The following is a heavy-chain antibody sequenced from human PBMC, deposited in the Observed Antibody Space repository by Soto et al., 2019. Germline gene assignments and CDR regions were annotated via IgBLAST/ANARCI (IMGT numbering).Heavy chain of an antibody. V-gene: IGHV3-64*02. CDR1: GCIFSNYA. D-gene: IGHD2-2*01. Sequence: GGSLRLYCAASGCIFSNYAMHWVRQAPGQGLEYVSAISANGGTTYYADSVKGRFTISRDNSKNTLYLQMASLRAEDMAVYYCARGGRTTTCCDFDYWGQGTLFTVS. CDR3: ARGGRTTTCCDFDY. CDR2: ISANGGTT. J-gene: IGHJ4*02.